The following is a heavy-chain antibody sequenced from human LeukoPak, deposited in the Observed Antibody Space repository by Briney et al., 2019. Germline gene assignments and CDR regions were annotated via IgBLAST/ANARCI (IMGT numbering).Heavy chain of an antibody. J-gene: IGHJ6*02. D-gene: IGHD5-18*01. CDR3: AREEGTAMAPSYYYGMDV. CDR1: GFTFSSYS. CDR2: ISRSSSYI. Sequence: PGGSLRLSCAASGFTFSSYSMNWVRQAPGKGLEWVSSISRSSSYIYYADSVKGRFTISRDNAKNSLYLQMNSLRAEDTAVYYCAREEGTAMAPSYYYGMDVWGQGTTVTVSS. V-gene: IGHV3-21*01.